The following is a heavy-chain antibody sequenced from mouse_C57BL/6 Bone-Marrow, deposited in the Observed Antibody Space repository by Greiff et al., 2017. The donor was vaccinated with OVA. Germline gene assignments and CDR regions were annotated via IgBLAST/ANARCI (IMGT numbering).Heavy chain of an antibody. Sequence: QVQLQQSGAELMKPGASVKLSCKATGYTFTGYWIEWVKQRPGHGLEWIGEILPGSGSTNYTEKFKGKATFTADTSSNTAYMQLSSLTTEDSAIYYCARRRATENFDYWGQGTTLTVSS. CDR3: ARRRATENFDY. CDR1: GYTFTGYW. D-gene: IGHD3-3*01. V-gene: IGHV1-9*01. J-gene: IGHJ2*01. CDR2: ILPGSGST.